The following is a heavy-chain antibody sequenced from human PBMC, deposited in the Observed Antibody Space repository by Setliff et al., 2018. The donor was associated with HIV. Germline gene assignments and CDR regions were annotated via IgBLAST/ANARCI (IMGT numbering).Heavy chain of an antibody. CDR2: INPNSGGT. CDR1: GYTFIGDY. CDR3: ARVAYASLSSSWYLLDYYYYLDV. Sequence: ASVKVSCKASGYTFIGDYMHWVRQAPGQGLEWMGWINPNSGGTNFAQKFQGRVTMTRDTSISTAYMELSRLRSDDTAVYYCARVAYASLSSSWYLLDYYYYLDVWGKGTTVTVSS. J-gene: IGHJ6*03. D-gene: IGHD6-13*01. V-gene: IGHV1-2*02.